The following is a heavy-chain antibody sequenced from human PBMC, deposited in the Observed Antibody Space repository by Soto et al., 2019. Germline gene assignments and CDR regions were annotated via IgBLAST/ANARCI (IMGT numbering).Heavy chain of an antibody. CDR1: GFTFSSYG. D-gene: IGHD6-13*01. J-gene: IGHJ4*02. V-gene: IGHV3-33*01. Sequence: QVQLVESGGGVVQPGRSLRLSCAASGFTFSSYGMHWVRQAPGKGLEWVAVIWYDGSNKYYADSVKGRFTISRDNSKNTLYLQMNSLRAEDTAVYYCVRAGGQLDFDYWGQGTLVNVSS. CDR3: VRAGGQLDFDY. CDR2: IWYDGSNK.